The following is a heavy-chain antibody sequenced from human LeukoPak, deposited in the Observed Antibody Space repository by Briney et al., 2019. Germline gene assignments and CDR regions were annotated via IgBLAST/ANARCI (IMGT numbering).Heavy chain of an antibody. V-gene: IGHV1-18*01. J-gene: IGHJ4*02. D-gene: IGHD3-22*01. CDR2: ISAYNGNP. Sequence: ASVKVSCKASGYTFTSYGISWVRQAPGQGLEWMGWISAYNGNPNYAQKLEGRVTMTPDTSASTAYMELRSLGSDDTAVYYCARVEYYYDSSGYFPPDYWGQGTLVTVSS. CDR1: GYTFTSYG. CDR3: ARVEYYYDSSGYFPPDY.